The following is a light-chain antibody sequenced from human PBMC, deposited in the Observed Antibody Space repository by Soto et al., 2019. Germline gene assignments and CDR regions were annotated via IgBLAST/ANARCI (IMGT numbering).Light chain of an antibody. Sequence: DIQLTQSPSSLSASVGDRLTITCRASQTISTSLNWYQQTPGKAPKVLIFGASNLQSGVPSRFSGSGSGTDFTLTITSLQPEDFATYSCQQSFTTPRTFGQGTKVDIK. CDR1: QTISTS. J-gene: IGKJ1*01. V-gene: IGKV1-39*01. CDR2: GAS. CDR3: QQSFTTPRT.